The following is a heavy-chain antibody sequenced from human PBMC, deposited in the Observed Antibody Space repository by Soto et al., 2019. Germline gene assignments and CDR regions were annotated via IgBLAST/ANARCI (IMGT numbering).Heavy chain of an antibody. CDR2: INPGGGAS. Sequence: APLKVCCTAPGFSLTSYYIQSVRPAPDQGLEWIGVINPGGGASSYAQNFQGRITMTRDTSTSTVYMELSSLRSDDTAVYYCARSDCSSNTCSPPGNMDVWGQGTTGTVSS. CDR3: ARSDCSSNTCSPPGNMDV. CDR1: GFSLTSYY. V-gene: IGHV1-46*01. D-gene: IGHD2-2*01. J-gene: IGHJ6*02.